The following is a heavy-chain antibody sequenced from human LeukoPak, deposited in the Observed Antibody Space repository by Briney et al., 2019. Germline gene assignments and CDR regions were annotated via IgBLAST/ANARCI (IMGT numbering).Heavy chain of an antibody. J-gene: IGHJ4*02. V-gene: IGHV4-34*01. CDR1: GGSFSGFY. Sequence: PSETLSLTCAVSGGSFSGFYWSWIRQPPGKGLEWIGEINHSRTTNYNPSLKSRVTILVDTSNNQFSLKVNSVTAADTAVYCCASVKYYDFWSGYPYFDYWGQGTLVTVSS. D-gene: IGHD3-3*01. CDR3: ASVKYYDFWSGYPYFDY. CDR2: INHSRTT.